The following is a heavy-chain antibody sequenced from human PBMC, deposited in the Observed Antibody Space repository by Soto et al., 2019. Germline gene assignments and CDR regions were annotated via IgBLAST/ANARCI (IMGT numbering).Heavy chain of an antibody. CDR2: INAGNGNT. CDR1: GYTFTSYA. Sequence: QVQLVQSGAEEKKPGSSVKVSCKASGYTFTSYAMHWVRQAPGQRLEWMGWINAGNGNTKYSQKFQGRVTITRDTSASTAYMELSSLRSEDTAVYYCARVGGWYVPDYWGQGTLVTVSS. D-gene: IGHD6-19*01. CDR3: ARVGGWYVPDY. J-gene: IGHJ4*02. V-gene: IGHV1-3*05.